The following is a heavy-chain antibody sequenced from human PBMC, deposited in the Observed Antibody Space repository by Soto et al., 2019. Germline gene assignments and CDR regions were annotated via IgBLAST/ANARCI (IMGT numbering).Heavy chain of an antibody. V-gene: IGHV1-3*01. Sequence: SRVAIESNSLRSLQHAPKQRLEWMGWINAGNGNTKYSQKFQGRVTITRDTSASTAYMELSSLRSEDTAVYYCASQYSSGWYSGALTDYWGQGTLVTVSS. CDR3: ASQYSSGWYSGALTDY. J-gene: IGHJ4*02. CDR1: RVAIESNS. D-gene: IGHD6-19*01. CDR2: INAGNGNT.